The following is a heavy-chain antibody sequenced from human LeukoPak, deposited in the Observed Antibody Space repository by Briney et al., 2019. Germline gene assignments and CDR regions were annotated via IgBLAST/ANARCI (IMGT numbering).Heavy chain of an antibody. CDR1: GGPISSGSYY. CDR2: IYTSGST. CDR3: ARDQDAFDI. Sequence: SQTLYLTCTVSGGPISSGSYYWSWIRQPAGKGLEWIGRIYTSGSTNYNPSLKSRVTISVDTSKNQFSLKLSSVTAADTAVYYCARDQDAFDIWGQGTMVTVSS. V-gene: IGHV4-61*02. J-gene: IGHJ3*02.